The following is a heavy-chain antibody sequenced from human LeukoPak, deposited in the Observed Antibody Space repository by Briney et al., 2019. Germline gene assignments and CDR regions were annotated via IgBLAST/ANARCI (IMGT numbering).Heavy chain of an antibody. J-gene: IGHJ4*02. CDR3: AAVAGIEGFDY. Sequence: GGSLRLSCAASGVTFSNYGMHWVRQAPGKGLEWVAVISYDGSNKYNADSVKGRFTISRDNSKISVHLQMNTLRAEDTAVYYCAAVAGIEGFDYWGQGTLVTVS. CDR2: ISYDGSNK. CDR1: GVTFSNYG. V-gene: IGHV3-30*03. D-gene: IGHD6-19*01.